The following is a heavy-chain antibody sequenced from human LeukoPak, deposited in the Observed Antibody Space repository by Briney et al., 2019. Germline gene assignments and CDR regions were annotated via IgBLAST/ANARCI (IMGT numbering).Heavy chain of an antibody. CDR2: ISGSGGST. CDR3: AKGNWRYFDY. CDR1: GFTFSTYV. J-gene: IGHJ4*02. V-gene: IGHV3-23*01. D-gene: IGHD1-1*01. Sequence: GGSLRLSCAASGFTFSTYVMSWVRQAPGKGLEWVSAISGSGGSTYYADSVRGRFTISRDNSKNTLYLQMNSLGADDTAVYYCAKGNWRYFDYWGQGTLVTVSS.